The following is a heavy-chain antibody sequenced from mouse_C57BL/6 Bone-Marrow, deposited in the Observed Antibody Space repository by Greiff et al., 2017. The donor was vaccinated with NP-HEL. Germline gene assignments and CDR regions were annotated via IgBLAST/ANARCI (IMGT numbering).Heavy chain of an antibody. J-gene: IGHJ4*01. Sequence: QVQLQQSGAELVKPGASVKMSCKASGYTFTSYWITWVKQRPGQGLEWIGDIYPGRGRTTYNDKFKSTATLPVDTSSSTAYMQLSSLTSEDSAVYYCAILLRTLYYAMDYWGQGTSVTVSS. CDR2: IYPGRGRT. V-gene: IGHV1-55*01. CDR3: AILLRTLYYAMDY. D-gene: IGHD1-1*01. CDR1: GYTFTSYW.